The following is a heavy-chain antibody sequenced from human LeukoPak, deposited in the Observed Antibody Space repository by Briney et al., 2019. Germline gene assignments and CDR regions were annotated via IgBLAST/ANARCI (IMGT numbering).Heavy chain of an antibody. CDR2: MNPNSANT. D-gene: IGHD3-10*01. J-gene: IGHJ1*01. V-gene: IGHV1-8*01. Sequence: ASVKVSCKASGYTFTSYDINWVRQATGQGLGWMGWMNPNSANTGYAQKFQGRVTMTRDTSISTAYMELSSLRSEDTAVYYCARGKEVSWVGEKAVQHWGQGTLVTVSS. CDR3: ARGKEVSWVGEKAVQH. CDR1: GYTFTSYD.